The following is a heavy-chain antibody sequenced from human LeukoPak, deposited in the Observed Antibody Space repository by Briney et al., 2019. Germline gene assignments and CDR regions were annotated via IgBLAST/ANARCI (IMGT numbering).Heavy chain of an antibody. D-gene: IGHD3-3*01. J-gene: IGHJ5*02. CDR3: ATGRYDFWSGYYMYNWFDP. CDR1: GGSFSGYY. Sequence: PSETLSLTCAVYGGSFSGYYWSWIRQPPGKGLEWIGEINHSGSTNYNPSLKSRVTISVDTSKNQFSLKLSSVTAADTAVYYCATGRYDFWSGYYMYNWFDPRGPGNPGHRLL. CDR2: INHSGST. V-gene: IGHV4-34*01.